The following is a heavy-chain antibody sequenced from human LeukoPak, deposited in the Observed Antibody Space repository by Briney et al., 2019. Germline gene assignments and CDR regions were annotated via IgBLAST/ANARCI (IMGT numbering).Heavy chain of an antibody. CDR1: GDSISSYY. CDR3: VRASVESGGAFDI. J-gene: IGHJ3*02. Sequence: SETLSLTCTVSGDSISSYYWSWIRQPAGKGLEWIGRIHPSGSTNYNPSLKSRVTLSVDTSKNQFSLNLTSVTAADTAVYYCVRASVESGGAFDIWGQGTMVTVSS. D-gene: IGHD2-15*01. V-gene: IGHV4-4*07. CDR2: IHPSGST.